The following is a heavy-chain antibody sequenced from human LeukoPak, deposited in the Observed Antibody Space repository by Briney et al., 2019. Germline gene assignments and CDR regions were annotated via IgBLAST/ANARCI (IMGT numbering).Heavy chain of an antibody. Sequence: PGGSLRLSCAASGFTFSSYEMNWVRQAPGKGLEWVSYISSSGSTIYYADSVKGRFTISRDNAKSSLYLQMNSLRAEDTAVYYCARGRDFWSGYLNWFDPWGQGTLVTVSS. V-gene: IGHV3-48*03. J-gene: IGHJ5*02. CDR3: ARGRDFWSGYLNWFDP. D-gene: IGHD3-3*01. CDR2: ISSSGSTI. CDR1: GFTFSSYE.